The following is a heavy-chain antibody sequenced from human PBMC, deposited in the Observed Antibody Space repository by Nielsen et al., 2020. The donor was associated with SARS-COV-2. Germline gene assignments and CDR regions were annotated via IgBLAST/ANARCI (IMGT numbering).Heavy chain of an antibody. V-gene: IGHV3-48*03. Sequence: GESLKISCAASGFTFSSYEMNWVRQAPGKGLEWVSYISSSGSTIYYADSVKGRFTISRDNAKNSLYLQMNSLRAEDTAVYYCARFENDFWSGNPRANDLWGRGTLVTVSS. J-gene: IGHJ2*01. CDR2: ISSSGSTI. CDR1: GFTFSSYE. D-gene: IGHD3-3*01. CDR3: ARFENDFWSGNPRANDL.